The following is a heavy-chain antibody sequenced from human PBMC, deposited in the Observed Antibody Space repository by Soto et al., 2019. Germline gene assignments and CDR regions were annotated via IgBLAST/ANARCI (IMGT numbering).Heavy chain of an antibody. CDR2: INHSGST. Sequence: PSETLSLTCAVYVGSFSGYYWSWIRQPPGKGLEWIWEINHSGSTNYNPSLKSRVTISVDTSKNQFSLKLSSVTAADTAVYYCARGHFGVAGLDYWGQGTLVTVSS. CDR3: ARGHFGVAGLDY. V-gene: IGHV4-34*01. J-gene: IGHJ4*02. D-gene: IGHD3-3*01. CDR1: VGSFSGYY.